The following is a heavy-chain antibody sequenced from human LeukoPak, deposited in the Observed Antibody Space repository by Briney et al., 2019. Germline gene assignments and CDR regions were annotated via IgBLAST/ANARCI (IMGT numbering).Heavy chain of an antibody. CDR3: AKDQYGGNPQYYFDY. D-gene: IGHD4-23*01. CDR2: ISGSGGNT. CDR1: GFTFTSYS. V-gene: IGHV3-23*01. Sequence: GGSLRLSCAASGFTFTSYSMNWVRQAPGKGLDWVSAISGSGGNTYYADSVKGRFTISRDNSKNTLYLQMNSLRAEDTAVYYCAKDQYGGNPQYYFDYWGQGTLVTVSS. J-gene: IGHJ4*02.